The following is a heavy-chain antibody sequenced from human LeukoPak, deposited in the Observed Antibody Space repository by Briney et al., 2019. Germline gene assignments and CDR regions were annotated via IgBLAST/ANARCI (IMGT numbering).Heavy chain of an antibody. CDR2: INPNSGGT. J-gene: IGHJ5*02. D-gene: IGHD3-22*01. CDR3: ARDQGYYDSSGYLFWFDP. Sequence: ASVKVSCKASGYTFTGYYMHWVRQAPGQGLEWMGWINPNSGGTNYAQKFQGRVTMTRDTSISTAYMELSRLRSDDTAVYYCARDQGYYDSSGYLFWFDPWGQGTLVTVSP. V-gene: IGHV1-2*02. CDR1: GYTFTGYY.